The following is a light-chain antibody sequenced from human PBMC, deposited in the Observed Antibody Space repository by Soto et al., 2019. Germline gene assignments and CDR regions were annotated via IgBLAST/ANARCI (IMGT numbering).Light chain of an antibody. J-gene: IGKJ4*01. Sequence: DIQMTQSPSSVSASVGDRVTITFGASQDISSWLAWYQQKPGKAPKIMIYAASSLQGGVPSRFSGSGSGTEFTLTISSLQPEDVATYYCQKCKVAPFTFGGGTKVDI. CDR3: QKCKVAPFT. CDR1: QDISSW. V-gene: IGKV1-12*01. CDR2: AAS.